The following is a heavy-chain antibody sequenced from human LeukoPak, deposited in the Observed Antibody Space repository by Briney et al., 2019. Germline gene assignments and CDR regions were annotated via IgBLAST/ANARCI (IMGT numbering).Heavy chain of an antibody. CDR1: GVSISSSYSC. Sequence: PSETLSLTCTVSGVSISSSYSCWGWIRQPPGMGLEWIGSIYYTGNTYYNASLKSQVSISIDTSKNQFSLKLTSVTAADTAVYYCARQTGSGLFILPGGQGTLVTVSS. J-gene: IGHJ4*02. D-gene: IGHD3/OR15-3a*01. V-gene: IGHV4-39*01. CDR3: ARQTGSGLFILP. CDR2: IYYTGNT.